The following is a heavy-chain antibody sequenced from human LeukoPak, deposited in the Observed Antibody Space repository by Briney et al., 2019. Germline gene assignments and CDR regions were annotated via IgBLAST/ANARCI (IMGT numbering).Heavy chain of an antibody. Sequence: GGSLRLSCAASGFTFSSYAMSWVRQAPGKGLEWVSAISGSGGRIYYGASVKGRFTISRDNSKNTLYLQMNSLRAEDTAMYYCAKVSLNMVNDAFDIWGQGTMVSVSS. V-gene: IGHV3-23*01. CDR3: AKVSLNMVNDAFDI. J-gene: IGHJ3*02. CDR2: ISGSGGRI. D-gene: IGHD4/OR15-4a*01. CDR1: GFTFSSYA.